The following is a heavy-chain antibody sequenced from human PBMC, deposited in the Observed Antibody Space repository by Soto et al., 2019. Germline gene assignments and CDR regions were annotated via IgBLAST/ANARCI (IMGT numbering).Heavy chain of an antibody. CDR1: GFTFSSYS. J-gene: IGHJ4*01. V-gene: IGHV3-48*01. CDR2: ISSSSGTI. D-gene: IGHD2-15*01. Sequence: EVQLVESGGGLVQPGGSLRLSCAASGFTFSSYSMNWVRQAPGKGLEWVSYISSSSGTIYYADSVKGLSTISRDNAKNALYLQMNSLGAEDTAVYYCARDKGRSPLDYWCDGTLVTVSA. CDR3: ARDKGRSPLDY.